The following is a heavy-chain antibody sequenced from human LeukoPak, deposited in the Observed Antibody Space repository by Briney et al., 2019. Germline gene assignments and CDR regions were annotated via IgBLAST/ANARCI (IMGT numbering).Heavy chain of an antibody. J-gene: IGHJ4*02. Sequence: ASVKVSCKASGYTFTDFYIHWVRQAPGQGLEWMGWINPNSGGADFVQKFQGRVTMTRDTSISAAYMELSRLRSDDTAVYYCATFEGTFRGYWGQGTLVTVSS. CDR1: GYTFTDFY. CDR2: INPNSGGA. D-gene: IGHD3-16*02. V-gene: IGHV1-2*02. CDR3: ATFEGTFRGY.